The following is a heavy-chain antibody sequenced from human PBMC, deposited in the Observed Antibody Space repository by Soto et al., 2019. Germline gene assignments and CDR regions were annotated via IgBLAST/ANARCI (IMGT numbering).Heavy chain of an antibody. CDR1: GFTFSSYA. V-gene: IGHV3-30-3*01. J-gene: IGHJ4*02. D-gene: IGHD6-13*01. CDR3: ARGDYSSRWYVDY. Sequence: QVPLVESGGGVVQPGRSLRLSCAASGFTFSSYAMHWVRQAPGKGLEWVAVISYDGSNKYYADSVKGRFTISRDNSKNTLYLQMNSLRAEDTAVYYCARGDYSSRWYVDYWGQGTLVTVSS. CDR2: ISYDGSNK.